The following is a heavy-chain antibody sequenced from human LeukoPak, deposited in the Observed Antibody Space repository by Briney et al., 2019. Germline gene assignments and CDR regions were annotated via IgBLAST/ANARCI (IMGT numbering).Heavy chain of an antibody. D-gene: IGHD1-26*01. CDR2: INPNSGGT. J-gene: IGHJ6*03. V-gene: IGHV1-2*02. Sequence: GASVKVSCKASGYTFTGYYMHWVRQAPGQGLEWMGWINPNSGGTNYAQKFQGRVTMTRDTSISTAYMELSRLRSDDTAVYYCARGSAYSGSYYYYYYMDVWGKGTTVTVS. CDR1: GYTFTGYY. CDR3: ARGSAYSGSYYYYYYMDV.